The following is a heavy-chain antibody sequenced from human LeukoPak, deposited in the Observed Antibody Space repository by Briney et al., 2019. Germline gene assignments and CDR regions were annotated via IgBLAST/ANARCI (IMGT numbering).Heavy chain of an antibody. V-gene: IGHV1-2*06. J-gene: IGHJ3*02. CDR2: INPNSGGT. D-gene: IGHD3-3*01. Sequence: ASVKVSCKASGYTFTGYYMHWVRQAPGQGLEWMGRINPNSGGTNYAQKFQGGVTMTRDTSISTAYMELSRLRSDDTAVYYCAKGVPPYYDFWSGSTGAFDIWGQGTMVTVSS. CDR3: AKGVPPYYDFWSGSTGAFDI. CDR1: GYTFTGYY.